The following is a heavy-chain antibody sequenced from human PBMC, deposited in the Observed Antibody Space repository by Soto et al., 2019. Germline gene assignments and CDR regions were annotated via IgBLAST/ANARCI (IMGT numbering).Heavy chain of an antibody. Sequence: EVQLVQSGAAVKKPGESLRFSCKGSGYSFTIYWMSWVRQMHGTGLEWMGRIDRSESYINYSPSFEGHVTVSVDKSISTTYAQWSRPKASDTAMYFCARHGPIGTYGMDVWGQGTMVTVSS. CDR1: GYSFTIYW. CDR2: IDRSESYI. V-gene: IGHV5-10-1*01. CDR3: ARHGPIGTYGMDV. J-gene: IGHJ6*02. D-gene: IGHD2-8*01.